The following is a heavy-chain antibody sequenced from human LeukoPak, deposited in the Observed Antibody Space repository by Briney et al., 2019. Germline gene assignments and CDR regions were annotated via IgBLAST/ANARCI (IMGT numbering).Heavy chain of an antibody. J-gene: IGHJ4*02. Sequence: ASVKVSCNASGYTFTSYGISWVRQAPGQGLEWMGWISAYNGNRNYVQRLQGRVTMTTDTSTSTAYMELRSLRSEDTAVYYCARGSSGSYYQTDYWGQGTLVTVSS. CDR1: GYTFTSYG. D-gene: IGHD1-26*01. V-gene: IGHV1-18*01. CDR3: ARGSSGSYYQTDY. CDR2: ISAYNGNR.